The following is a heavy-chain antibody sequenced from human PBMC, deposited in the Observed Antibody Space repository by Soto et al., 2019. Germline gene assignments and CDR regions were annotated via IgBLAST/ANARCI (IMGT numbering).Heavy chain of an antibody. CDR3: VKGGWLDY. D-gene: IGHD6-19*01. Sequence: GGSLRLSCAASGFTFSTFDRTWVRQAPGKGLEWVSIIRGTDGSTYYADSMKGRFTISKDNSKNTLYLQMNSLRPEDTALYFCVKGGWLDYWGQGTLVTVSS. V-gene: IGHV3-23*01. CDR1: GFTFSTFD. CDR2: IRGTDGST. J-gene: IGHJ4*02.